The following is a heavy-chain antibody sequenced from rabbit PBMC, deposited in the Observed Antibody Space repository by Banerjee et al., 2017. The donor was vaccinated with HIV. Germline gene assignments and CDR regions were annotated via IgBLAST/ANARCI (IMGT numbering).Heavy chain of an antibody. CDR2: IGPVFGST. V-gene: IGHV1S47*01. D-gene: IGHD4-1*01. CDR1: GFDFSSYG. CDR3: VRDLDMSSGWGRNL. Sequence: QEQLVESGGGLVQPGGSLKLSCKASGFDFSSYGVSWVRQAPGKGLEWIGYIGPVFGSTYYASWVNGRFTISSHNAQNTLYLQLNSLTAADTATYFCVRDLDMSSGWGRNLWGQGTLVTVS. J-gene: IGHJ4*01.